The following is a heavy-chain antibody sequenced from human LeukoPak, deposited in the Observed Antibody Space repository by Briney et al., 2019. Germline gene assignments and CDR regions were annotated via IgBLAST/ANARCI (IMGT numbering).Heavy chain of an antibody. Sequence: GASVKVSCKASGYTFTSYGISWVRQAPGQGLEWMGWISAYNGNTNYAQKLQGRVTMTTDTSTSTAYMELRSLRSDDTAVYYCARGLRFLEWLLYFDYWGQGTLVTVSS. CDR1: GYTFTSYG. D-gene: IGHD3-3*01. CDR3: ARGLRFLEWLLYFDY. CDR2: ISAYNGNT. V-gene: IGHV1-18*01. J-gene: IGHJ4*02.